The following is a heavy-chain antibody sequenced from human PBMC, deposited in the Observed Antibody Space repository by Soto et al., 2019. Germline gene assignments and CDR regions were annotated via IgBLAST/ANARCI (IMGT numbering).Heavy chain of an antibody. CDR1: GASISGFY. J-gene: IGHJ5*02. D-gene: IGHD1-1*01. Sequence: SDTLSLTCTVSGASISGFYWSWIRKSAGKGLEWIGRIYAPGTTDYNPSLKGRVMMSVDTSKKQFSLKLRSVTAADTAVYYCVRDGTKTLRDWFDPWGQGIAVTVSS. CDR3: VRDGTKTLRDWFDP. V-gene: IGHV4-4*07. CDR2: IYAPGTT.